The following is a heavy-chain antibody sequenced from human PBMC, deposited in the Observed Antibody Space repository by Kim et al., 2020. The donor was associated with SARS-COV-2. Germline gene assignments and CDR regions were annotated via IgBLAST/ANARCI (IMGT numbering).Heavy chain of an antibody. CDR3: ARGHYDILTGYYPYFDY. V-gene: IGHV4-59*01. D-gene: IGHD3-9*01. CDR1: GGSISSYY. Sequence: SETLSLTCTVSGGSISSYYWSWIRQPPGKGLEWIGYIYYSGSTNYNPSLKSRVTISVDTSKNQFSLKLSSVTAADTAVYYCARGHYDILTGYYPYFDYWGQGTLVTVSS. J-gene: IGHJ4*02. CDR2: IYYSGST.